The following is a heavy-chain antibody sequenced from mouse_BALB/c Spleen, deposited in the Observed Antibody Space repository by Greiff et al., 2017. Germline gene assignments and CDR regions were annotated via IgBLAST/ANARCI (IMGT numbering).Heavy chain of an antibody. V-gene: IGHV2-6-4*01. Sequence: VMLVESGPGLVAPSQSLSITCTVSGFSLSRYSVHWVRQPPGKGLEWLGMIWGGGSTDYNSALKSRLSISKDNSKSQVFLKMNSLQTDDTAMYYCARNEFITTSAPFAYGGQGTLVTVSA. CDR3: ARNEFITTSAPFAY. D-gene: IGHD1-1*01. CDR1: GFSLSRYS. CDR2: IWGGGST. J-gene: IGHJ3*01.